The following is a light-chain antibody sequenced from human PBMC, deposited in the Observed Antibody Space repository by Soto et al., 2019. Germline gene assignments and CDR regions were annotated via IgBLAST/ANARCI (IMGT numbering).Light chain of an antibody. CDR1: QTISSW. Sequence: DIQMTQSPSTLSGSVGDRGTITCRASQTISSWLAWYQQKPGKAPKLLIYKASTLKSGVPSRFSGSGSGTEFTLTISSLQPDDFATYYCQHYHSYSEAFGQGTMVDIK. J-gene: IGKJ1*01. V-gene: IGKV1-5*03. CDR3: QHYHSYSEA. CDR2: KAS.